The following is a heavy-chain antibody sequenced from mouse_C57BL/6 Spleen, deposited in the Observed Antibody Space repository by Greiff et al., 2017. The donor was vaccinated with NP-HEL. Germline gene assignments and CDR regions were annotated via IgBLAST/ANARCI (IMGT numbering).Heavy chain of an antibody. J-gene: IGHJ2*01. CDR2: IYPGDGDT. Sequence: VEPGASVKISCKASGYAFSSSWMNWVKQRPGKGLEWIGRIYPGDGDTNYNGKFKGKATLTADKSSSTAYMQLSSLTSEDSAVYFCARGGPGPFDYWGQGTTLTVSS. V-gene: IGHV1-82*01. CDR1: GYAFSSSW. CDR3: ARGGPGPFDY.